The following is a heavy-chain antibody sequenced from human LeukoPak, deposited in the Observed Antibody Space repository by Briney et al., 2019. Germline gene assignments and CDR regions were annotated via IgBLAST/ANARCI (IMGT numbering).Heavy chain of an antibody. J-gene: IGHJ5*02. V-gene: IGHV4-38-2*02. CDR1: GYSISSGYY. CDR2: IYYRGST. D-gene: IGHD6-13*01. Sequence: SETLSLTCTVSGYSISSGYYWGWIRQPPGRGLEWIASIYYRGSTHYNPSLASLKSRVSISLETSKNQFSLKLKSVTAADTAVYFCASGSAGFDTWGQGTLVTVSS. CDR3: ASGSAGFDT.